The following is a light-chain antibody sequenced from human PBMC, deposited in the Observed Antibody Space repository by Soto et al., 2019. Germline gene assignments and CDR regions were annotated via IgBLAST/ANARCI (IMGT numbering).Light chain of an antibody. J-gene: IGKJ4*01. CDR2: DAS. CDR1: QSVGND. V-gene: IGKV3D-15*01. CDR3: QQYNNWPLT. Sequence: EIVMTQSPATLSVSPGDRATLSCRASQSVGNDLAWYQQKPGQAPRLLIYDASTRATGIPARFSGSGSRTEFTLTISSLLSEDFAVYSCQQYNNWPLTFGGGTKVDIK.